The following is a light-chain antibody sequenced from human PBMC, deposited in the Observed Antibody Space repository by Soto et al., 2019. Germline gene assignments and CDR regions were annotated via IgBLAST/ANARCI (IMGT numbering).Light chain of an antibody. CDR1: SSNIGAGYD. V-gene: IGLV1-40*01. J-gene: IGLJ1*01. Sequence: QSVLTQPPSVSGAPGQRVTISCTGSSSNIGAGYDVHWYQQLPGTAPKLLIYGNSNRPSGVPDRFSGSKSGTSASLAITGLQAKDEADYYCQSYDSSLSVFGTGTKVTVL. CDR3: QSYDSSLSV. CDR2: GNS.